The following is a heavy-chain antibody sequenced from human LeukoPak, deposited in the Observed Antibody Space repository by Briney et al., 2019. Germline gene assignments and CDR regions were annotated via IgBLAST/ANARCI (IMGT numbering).Heavy chain of an antibody. J-gene: IGHJ4*02. V-gene: IGHV4-39*01. D-gene: IGHD6-13*01. Sequence: SETLSLTCTVSGGSISSSCYYWGWIRQPPGKGLEWIGSIYYSGSTYYNPSLKSRVTISVDTSKNQFSLKLSSVTAADTAVYYCASPGQASSSWFWQDWGQGTLVTVSS. CDR1: GGSISSSCYY. CDR3: ASPGQASSSWFWQD. CDR2: IYYSGST.